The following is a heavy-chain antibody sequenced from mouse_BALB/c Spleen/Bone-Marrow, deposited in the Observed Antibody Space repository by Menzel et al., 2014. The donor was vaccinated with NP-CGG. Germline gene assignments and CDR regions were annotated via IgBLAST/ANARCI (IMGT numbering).Heavy chain of an antibody. J-gene: IGHJ4*01. CDR3: ARRPSFYGSSYGAMDY. Sequence: VQLKESGPELVKPGASVKMSCKASGYTFTNYVMHWVKQKPGQGLEWIGYINPYNDGTKYNEKFKGKATLTSDKSSDTAYMELSSLTSEDSAVYYCARRPSFYGSSYGAMDYWGQGTSVTVSS. V-gene: IGHV1-14*01. CDR1: GYTFTNYV. CDR2: INPYNDGT. D-gene: IGHD1-1*01.